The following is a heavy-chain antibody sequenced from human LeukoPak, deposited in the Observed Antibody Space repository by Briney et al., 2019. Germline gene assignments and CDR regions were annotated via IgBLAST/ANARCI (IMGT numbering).Heavy chain of an antibody. D-gene: IGHD6-13*01. CDR3: ARVPGIAAAGGEDY. Sequence: ASVKVSCKASGYTFTSYGISWVRPAPGQGLEWMGWISAYNGNTNYAQKLQGRGTMTTDTSTSTAYMELSRLRAEDTAVYDCARVPGIAAAGGEDYWGQGTLVTVSS. J-gene: IGHJ4*02. V-gene: IGHV1-18*01. CDR1: GYTFTSYG. CDR2: ISAYNGNT.